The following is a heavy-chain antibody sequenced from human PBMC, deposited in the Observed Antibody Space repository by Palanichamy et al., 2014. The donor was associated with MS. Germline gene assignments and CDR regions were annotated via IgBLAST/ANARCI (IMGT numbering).Heavy chain of an antibody. V-gene: IGHV1-2*02. D-gene: IGHD3-10*01. Sequence: VQLVQLGREVKKPGASVKVSCKASGYTFTGYYMHWVRQAPGQGLEWMGWINPNSGGTNYAQKFQGRVTMTRDTSISTAYMELSRLRSDDTAVYYCARVQGTMVQGVIQAFDPWGQGTLVTVSS. CDR2: INPNSGGT. CDR1: GYTFTGYY. J-gene: IGHJ5*02. CDR3: ARVQGTMVQGVIQAFDP.